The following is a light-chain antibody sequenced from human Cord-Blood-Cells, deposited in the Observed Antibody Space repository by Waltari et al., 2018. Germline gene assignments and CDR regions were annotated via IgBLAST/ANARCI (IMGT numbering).Light chain of an antibody. CDR3: QQYDNLPSLT. CDR2: DAS. V-gene: IGKV1-33*01. J-gene: IGKJ3*01. CDR1: QDISNY. Sequence: DIQMTQSPSSLSASVGDRVTIPCQASQDISNYLNWYQQKPGKAPKLLIYDASNLETGVPSRFSGSGSGTDFTFTISSLQPEDIATYYCQQYDNLPSLTFGPVTKVDIK.